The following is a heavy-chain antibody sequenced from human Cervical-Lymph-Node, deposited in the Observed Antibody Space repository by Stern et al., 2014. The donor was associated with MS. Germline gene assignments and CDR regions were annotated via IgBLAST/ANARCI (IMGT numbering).Heavy chain of an antibody. Sequence: EVQLVQSGAELIRPGESLKISCKGTGYKFSIYWIAWVRQMPGKGLEWMGVIYPVSSKTRYSPSFQDQATMSADKSPSTAYLQWSSLNASDTAMYFCARQTTAWASDVWGQGTLVTVSS. V-gene: IGHV5-51*01. CDR3: ARQTTAWASDV. CDR1: GYKFSIYW. CDR2: IYPVSSKT. D-gene: IGHD1-14*01. J-gene: IGHJ4*02.